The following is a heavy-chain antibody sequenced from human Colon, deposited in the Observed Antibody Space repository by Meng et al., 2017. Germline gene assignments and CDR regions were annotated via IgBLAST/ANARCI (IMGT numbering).Heavy chain of an antibody. Sequence: QGHLVESGGGVVPPGRSLRLSCTAAGFTFRSYAMHWVRQAPGKGLELVTLISYDDGNLQYSDSVRGRFTISRDNSKNTLYLQMNSLRDEDTAFYYCARGNGSGSYIIDYWGQGTLVTVSS. D-gene: IGHD3-10*01. CDR3: ARGNGSGSYIIDY. CDR1: GFTFRSYA. J-gene: IGHJ4*02. CDR2: ISYDDGNL. V-gene: IGHV3-30*04.